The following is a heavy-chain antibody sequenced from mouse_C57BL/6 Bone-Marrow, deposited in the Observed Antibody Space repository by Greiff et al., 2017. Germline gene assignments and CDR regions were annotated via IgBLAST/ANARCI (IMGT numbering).Heavy chain of an antibody. Sequence: QVQLQQSGAELAKPGASVKLSCKASGYTFTSYWMHWVKQGPGQGLERIGYINPGSGYTKYNQKFKDKATLTADKSSRTAYMQLRRLTYEDSAVYYCARERWLLPAMDYWGQGTSVTVSS. J-gene: IGHJ4*01. CDR1: GYTFTSYW. V-gene: IGHV1-7*01. CDR3: ARERWLLPAMDY. CDR2: INPGSGYT. D-gene: IGHD2-3*01.